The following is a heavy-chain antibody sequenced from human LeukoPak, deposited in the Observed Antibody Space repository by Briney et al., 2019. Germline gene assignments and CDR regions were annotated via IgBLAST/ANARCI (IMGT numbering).Heavy chain of an antibody. Sequence: GGSQRLSCAASGFIFSSYWMHCVRQAPGEGRVCLSRINSDGSSTSYSNSVKGQFTISRDNAKNTLYLQMNSLRAEDTAVYYCAKGMIGSFDYWGQGTLVSVSS. CDR1: GFIFSSYW. D-gene: IGHD3-22*01. J-gene: IGHJ4*02. CDR3: AKGMIGSFDY. V-gene: IGHV3-74*01. CDR2: INSDGSST.